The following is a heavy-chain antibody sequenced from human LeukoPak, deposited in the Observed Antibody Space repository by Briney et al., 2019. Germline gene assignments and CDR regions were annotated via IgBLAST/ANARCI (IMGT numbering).Heavy chain of an antibody. CDR1: GFTFSDYY. Sequence: GGSLRLSCAASGFTFSDYYMSWIRQAPGKGLEWVSYISSSGSTIYYADSVEGRFTISRDNAKNSLYLQMNSLRAEDTAVYYCARAMALMVRGVIVYYGMDVWAKGPRSPSP. D-gene: IGHD3-10*01. J-gene: IGHJ6*02. CDR3: ARAMALMVRGVIVYYGMDV. CDR2: ISSSGSTI. V-gene: IGHV3-11*01.